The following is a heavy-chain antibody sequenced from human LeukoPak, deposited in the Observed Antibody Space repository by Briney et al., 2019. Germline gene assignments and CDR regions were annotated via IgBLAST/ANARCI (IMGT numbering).Heavy chain of an antibody. J-gene: IGHJ5*02. CDR3: ARADRLHGGPYLIGP. CDR1: GYSFTDYY. Sequence: GASVKVSCKTSGYSFTDYYLHWVRQAPGQGLEWMGWINPNNGGTSSAQKFQGRATMTRDTSITTVYMEVTWLTSDDTAIYYCARADRLHGGPYLIGPWGQGTLVTVSS. D-gene: IGHD2-21*01. V-gene: IGHV1-2*02. CDR2: INPNNGGT.